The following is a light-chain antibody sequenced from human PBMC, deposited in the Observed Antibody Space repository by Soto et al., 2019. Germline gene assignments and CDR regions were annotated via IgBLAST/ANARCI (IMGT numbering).Light chain of an antibody. J-gene: IGKJ5*01. CDR3: QKRSNWPPT. CDR2: GAS. CDR1: QSVSSNS. Sequence: LLPQSPATLSVSPGLRAPLSRRARQSVSSNSFAWYQQKPGQACRLLIYGASSRATGIPDRFSGSGSGTDFTLTISSVEPEDFAVYICQKRSNWPPTVGQGTRLEIK. V-gene: IGKV3D-20*02.